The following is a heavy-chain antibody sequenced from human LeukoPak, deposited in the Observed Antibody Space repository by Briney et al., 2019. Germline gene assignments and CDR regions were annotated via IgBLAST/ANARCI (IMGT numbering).Heavy chain of an antibody. D-gene: IGHD3-10*01. J-gene: IGHJ4*02. CDR1: GGFISIDY. CDR2: IYTSGCT. CDR3: ARGGTYGSGRNHHTTLDY. Sequence: SETLSLTCTVSGGFISIDYWSWIRQAAWKEVEWVGRIYTSGCTIYNPSLKSRVTLSLAKFKKQVLFYAESVSAEGTGVYYCARGGTYGSGRNHHTTLDYWGQGTLVTVSS. V-gene: IGHV4-4*07.